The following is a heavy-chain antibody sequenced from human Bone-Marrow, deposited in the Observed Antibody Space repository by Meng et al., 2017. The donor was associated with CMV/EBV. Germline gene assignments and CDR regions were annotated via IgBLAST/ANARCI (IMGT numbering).Heavy chain of an antibody. CDR2: MNPYSSNT. CDR3: ARGIVKLSYYGSSGYYHLHY. J-gene: IGHJ4*02. D-gene: IGHD3-22*01. CDR1: GYTFTSYY. V-gene: IGHV1-8*01. Sequence: ASVKVSCKASGYTFTSYYNNWMRQAAGQGLEWMGWMNPYSSNTGYAQKFHGRVTMTSNSSIKPVFMELDSLRSEDTAVYFGARGIVKLSYYGSSGYYHLHYWGQGTLVTVSS.